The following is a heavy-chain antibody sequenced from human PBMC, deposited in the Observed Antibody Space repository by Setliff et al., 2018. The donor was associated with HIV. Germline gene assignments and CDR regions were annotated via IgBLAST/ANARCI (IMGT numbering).Heavy chain of an antibody. D-gene: IGHD3-22*01. Sequence: ASVKVSCKASGYTFTSYGISWVRQAPGQGLEWMGWISAYNGNTNYAQKLQGRVTMTTDTSASTAYMELSSLRSEDTAVYYCARENYNSNTYYPLAYWGQGTLVTVSS. J-gene: IGHJ4*02. CDR2: ISAYNGNT. CDR3: ARENYNSNTYYPLAY. V-gene: IGHV1-18*01. CDR1: GYTFTSYG.